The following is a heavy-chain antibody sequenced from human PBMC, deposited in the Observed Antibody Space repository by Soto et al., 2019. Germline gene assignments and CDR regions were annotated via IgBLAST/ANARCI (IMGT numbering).Heavy chain of an antibody. D-gene: IGHD3-10*01. V-gene: IGHV4-59*08. CDR1: GGSMTSYY. J-gene: IGHJ4*02. Sequence: PSETLSLTCTVSGGSMTSYYWSWIRQPPGKGLEWIGFIYYTGNTKYNASLKSRVTISVDTSKNLFSLKLKSVTAADTAVYYCARRIIALEIFDYWGQGTVVTVSS. CDR3: ARRIIALEIFDY. CDR2: IYYTGNT.